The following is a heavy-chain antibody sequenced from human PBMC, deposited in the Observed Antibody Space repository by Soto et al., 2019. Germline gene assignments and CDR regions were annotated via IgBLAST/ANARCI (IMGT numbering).Heavy chain of an antibody. D-gene: IGHD4-17*01. CDR1: GGSISSSSYY. V-gene: IGHV4-39*07. CDR2: IYYSGST. J-gene: IGHJ4*02. Sequence: PSETLSLTCTVSGGSISSSSYYWGWIRQPPGKGLEWIGSIYYSGSTYYNPSLKSRVSISVDTSKNQFSLNLSSVTAADTAIYYCERDRYGVPRGDYFDSWGQGILVTVSS. CDR3: ERDRYGVPRGDYFDS.